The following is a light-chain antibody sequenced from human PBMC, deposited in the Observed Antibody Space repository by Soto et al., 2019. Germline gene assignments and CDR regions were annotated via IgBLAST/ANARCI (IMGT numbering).Light chain of an antibody. CDR1: QTINTW. CDR2: RAS. CDR3: QQYENYSGT. V-gene: IGKV1-5*03. J-gene: IGKJ3*01. Sequence: DIQMTQSPSTLSASVGDRVTSTCRASQTINTWLAWYQQKPWKAPKLLISRASNLVSGVASRFSGSGSGTEFTLTISSLQPDDFSIYYCQQYENYSGTFGPGTQVD.